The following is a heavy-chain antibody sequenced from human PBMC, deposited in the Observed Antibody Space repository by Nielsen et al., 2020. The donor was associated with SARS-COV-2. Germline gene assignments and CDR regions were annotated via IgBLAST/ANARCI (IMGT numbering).Heavy chain of an antibody. CDR2: ISYDGSNK. CDR1: GFTFSSYG. D-gene: IGHD3-10*01. Sequence: GGSLRLSCAASGFTFSSYGMHWVRQAPGKGLEWVAVISYDGSNKYYADSVKGRFTISRDNSKNTLYLQMNSLRAEDTAVYYCASTGVIIDYWGQGTLVTVSS. CDR3: ASTGVIIDY. J-gene: IGHJ4*02. V-gene: IGHV3-30*03.